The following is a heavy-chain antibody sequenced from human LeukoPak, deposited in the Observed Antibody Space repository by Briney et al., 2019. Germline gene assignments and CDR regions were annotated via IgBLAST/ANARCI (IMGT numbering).Heavy chain of an antibody. J-gene: IGHJ4*02. D-gene: IGHD3-22*01. V-gene: IGHV1-18*01. CDR2: ISPYNT. CDR3: ARGPIYYDTSGYYDY. CDR1: GHTFTSYG. Sequence: GASVKVSCKASGHTFTSYGISWVRQAPGQGLEWVGWISPYNTNYAQNVKGRVTMTTDTSTNTAYMELRSLRSDDTAVYYCARGPIYYDTSGYYDYWGQGTLVTVSS.